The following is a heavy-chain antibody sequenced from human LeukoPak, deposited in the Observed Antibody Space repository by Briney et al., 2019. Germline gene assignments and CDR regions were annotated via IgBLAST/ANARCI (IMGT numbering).Heavy chain of an antibody. J-gene: IGHJ4*02. CDR2: ISYDGSNK. CDR3: AKDVPYYDSSGSPFDY. V-gene: IGHV3-30*19. CDR1: GFTFRCYG. Sequence: HPGGPLRLSCAASGFTFRCYGMHWVRQAPGKGLEWVAVISYDGSNKYYADSVKGRFTISRDNSKNTLYLQMNSLRAEDTAVYYCAKDVPYYDSSGSPFDYWGQATVVTVSS. D-gene: IGHD3-22*01.